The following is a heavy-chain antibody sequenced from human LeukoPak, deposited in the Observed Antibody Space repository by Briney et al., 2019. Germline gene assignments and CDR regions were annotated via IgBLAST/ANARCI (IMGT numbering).Heavy chain of an antibody. CDR1: GFTFSSYS. D-gene: IGHD6-13*01. V-gene: IGHV3-21*01. Sequence: GGSLRLSCAASGFTFSSYSVNWVRQAPGKGLEWVSSISSSSSYIYYADSVKGRFTISRDNAKNSLYLQMNSLRAEDTAVYYCARDRYSSSWYLFDYWGQGTLVTVSS. CDR3: ARDRYSSSWYLFDY. J-gene: IGHJ4*02. CDR2: ISSSSSYI.